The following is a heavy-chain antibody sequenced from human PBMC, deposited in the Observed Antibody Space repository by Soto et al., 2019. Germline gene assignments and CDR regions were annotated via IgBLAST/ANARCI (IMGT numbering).Heavy chain of an antibody. Sequence: QVQLVQSGAEVKKPGASVKVSCEASGYTFTSYAMHWVRQAPGQRLEWMGWINAGNGNTKYSQKFQGRVTITRDTSASTAYMELSSLRSEDTAVYYCARGGSLYWYFDLWGRGTLVTVSS. D-gene: IGHD1-26*01. J-gene: IGHJ2*01. CDR2: INAGNGNT. CDR3: ARGGSLYWYFDL. CDR1: GYTFTSYA. V-gene: IGHV1-3*01.